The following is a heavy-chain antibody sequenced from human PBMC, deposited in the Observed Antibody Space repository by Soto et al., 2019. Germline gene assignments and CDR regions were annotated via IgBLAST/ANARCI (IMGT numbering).Heavy chain of an antibody. J-gene: IGHJ4*02. CDR1: GGTFSSYA. V-gene: IGHV1-69*06. CDR3: ARYPYSSGWYYFDY. D-gene: IGHD6-19*01. CDR2: IIPIFGTA. Sequence: SVKVSFKASGGTFSSYAISWVRQAPGQGLEWMGGIIPIFGTANYAQKFQGRVTITADKSTSTAYMELSSLRSEDTAVYYCARYPYSSGWYYFDYWGQGTLVTVSS.